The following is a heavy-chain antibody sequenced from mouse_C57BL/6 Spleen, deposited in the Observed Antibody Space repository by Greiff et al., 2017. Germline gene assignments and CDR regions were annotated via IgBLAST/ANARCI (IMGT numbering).Heavy chain of an antibody. CDR3: ARSPRSYAMDY. CDR2: IYPGSGNT. Sequence: QVQLQQSGPELVKPGASVKISCKASGYSFTSYYIHWVKQRPGQGLEWIGWIYPGSGNTKYNEKFKGKATLTADTSSSTAYMQLSSLTSEDSAVYYCARSPRSYAMDYWGQGTSVTVSS. V-gene: IGHV1-66*01. J-gene: IGHJ4*01. CDR1: GYSFTSYY.